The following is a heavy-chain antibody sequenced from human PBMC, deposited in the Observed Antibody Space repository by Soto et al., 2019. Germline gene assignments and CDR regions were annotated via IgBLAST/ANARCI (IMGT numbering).Heavy chain of an antibody. CDR3: AKMRGDYVSGPFDY. CDR1: GFTFSSYA. V-gene: IGHV3-23*01. Sequence: EVQLLESGGGLVQPGGSLRLSCAASGFTFSSYAMIWVRQAPGKGLEWVSAISGSGGSTYYADSVKGRFTISRDNSKNTRYRQMNSLRAEDTAVYYCAKMRGDYVSGPFDYWGQGTLVTVSS. CDR2: ISGSGGST. J-gene: IGHJ4*02. D-gene: IGHD3-16*01.